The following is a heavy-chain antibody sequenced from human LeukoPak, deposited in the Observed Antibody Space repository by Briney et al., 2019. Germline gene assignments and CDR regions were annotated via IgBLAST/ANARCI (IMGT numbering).Heavy chain of an antibody. D-gene: IGHD6-13*01. CDR2: INHSGST. V-gene: IGHV4-34*01. CDR1: GGSFNGYS. CDR3: ARRPYSSSSDY. J-gene: IGHJ4*02. Sequence: SETLSLTCAVYGGSFNGYSWSWIRQPPGKGLEWIGEINHSGSTNYNPSLKSRVTISVDTSKNQFSLKLSSVTAADTAVYYCARRPYSSSSDYWGQGTQVTVSS.